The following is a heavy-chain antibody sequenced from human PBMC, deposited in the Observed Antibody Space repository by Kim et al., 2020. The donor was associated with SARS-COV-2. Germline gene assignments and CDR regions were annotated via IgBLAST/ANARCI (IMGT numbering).Heavy chain of an antibody. V-gene: IGHV3-74*03. CDR2: INSDGSTT. J-gene: IGHJ5*02. D-gene: IGHD2-21*01. Sequence: GGSLRLSCADSGFTFSGDWMHWVRQAPGKGLLWVSRINSDGSTTTYADSVKGRFTISRDNAKNTLYLQLNSLRAEDTAVYYCARGPRGGGVWFGPWGQGTLVIVSS. CDR3: ARGPRGGGVWFGP. CDR1: GFTFSGDW.